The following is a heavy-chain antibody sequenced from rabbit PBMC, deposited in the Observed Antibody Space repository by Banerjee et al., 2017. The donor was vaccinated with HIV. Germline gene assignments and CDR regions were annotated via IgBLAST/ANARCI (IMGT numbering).Heavy chain of an antibody. CDR2: INTGGSGTT. CDR3: ARDDANGDGYSFNL. J-gene: IGHJ4*01. Sequence: EESGGGLVKPEGSLTLTCKGSGFTISSRSWICWVRQAPGKGLEWIGYINTGGSGTTYYASWAKGRFTISKTSSTSVTLQMTSLTAADTATYFCARDDANGDGYSFNLWGPGTLVTVS. CDR1: GFTISSRSW. V-gene: IGHV1S45*01. D-gene: IGHD6-1*01.